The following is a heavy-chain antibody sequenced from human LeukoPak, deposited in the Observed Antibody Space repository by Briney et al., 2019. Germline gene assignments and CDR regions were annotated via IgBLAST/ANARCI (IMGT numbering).Heavy chain of an antibody. V-gene: IGHV3-30*18. CDR1: GFIFSHFA. J-gene: IGHJ4*02. CDR3: EKCMFRGIITIRGVDY. Sequence: GGSPRLSCATSGFIFSHFAMHGGRQDPGERLERVALISYAGTKKYNADSVKGLFTSSSDNSKNTMYLQIISLRADDTAVYYCEKCMFRGIITIRGVDYWGQGTLVTLSS. D-gene: IGHD3-10*01. CDR2: ISYAGTKK.